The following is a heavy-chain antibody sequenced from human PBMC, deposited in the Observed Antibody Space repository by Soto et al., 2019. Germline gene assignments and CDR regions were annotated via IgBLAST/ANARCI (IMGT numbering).Heavy chain of an antibody. J-gene: IGHJ5*02. CDR2: IYATGTT. CDR1: GASISGFY. CDR3: VRDGTKTLRDWFDP. V-gene: IGHV4-4*07. Sequence: SETLSLTCTVSGASISGFYWSWIRKSAGKGLEWIGRIYATGTTDYNPSLKSRVMMSVDTSKKQFSLKLRSVTAADTTVYYCVRDGTKTLRDWFDPWGQGISVTVSS. D-gene: IGHD1-1*01.